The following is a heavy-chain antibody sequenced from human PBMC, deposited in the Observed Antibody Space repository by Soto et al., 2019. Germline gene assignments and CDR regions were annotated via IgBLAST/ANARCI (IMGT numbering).Heavy chain of an antibody. D-gene: IGHD2-15*01. CDR1: GYTFTSYY. Sequence: ASVKVSCKASGYTFTSYYMHWVRQAPGQGLEWMGIINPSGGSTSYAQKFQGRVTMTRDTSTSTVYMELSSLRSEDTAVYYCARDREFRVVVVAATDAFDILGHGTMVTVSS. CDR2: INPSGGST. CDR3: ARDREFRVVVVAATDAFDI. J-gene: IGHJ3*02. V-gene: IGHV1-46*01.